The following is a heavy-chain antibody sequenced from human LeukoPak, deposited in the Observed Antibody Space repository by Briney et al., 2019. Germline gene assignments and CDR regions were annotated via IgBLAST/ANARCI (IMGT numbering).Heavy chain of an antibody. J-gene: IGHJ4*02. CDR3: ARTSTTVGTSINY. Sequence: GSLRLSCAASGFTFSSYSMNWVRQAPGKGLEWVSSISPSSSYIYYADSVKGRLTISRDNAKNSLYLQMNSLRAEDTALYYCARTSTTVGTSINYWGQGTLVTVSS. V-gene: IGHV3-21*01. CDR1: GFTFSSYS. D-gene: IGHD1-26*01. CDR2: ISPSSSYI.